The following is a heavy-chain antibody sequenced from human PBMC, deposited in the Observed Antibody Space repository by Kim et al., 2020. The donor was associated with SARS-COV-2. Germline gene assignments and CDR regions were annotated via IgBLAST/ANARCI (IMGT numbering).Heavy chain of an antibody. J-gene: IGHJ4*02. CDR1: GFTFSNYW. CDR3: TRDSPRGGSYRIDY. CDR2: INSDESTT. Sequence: GGSLRLSCVASGFTFSNYWMHWVRQAPGKGLVWVSRINSDESTTSYADSVKGRFTISRDNAKNTLYLQMNSLRAEDSAVYYCTRDSPRGGSYRIDYWGQGTLVTVSS. D-gene: IGHD1-26*01. V-gene: IGHV3-74*01.